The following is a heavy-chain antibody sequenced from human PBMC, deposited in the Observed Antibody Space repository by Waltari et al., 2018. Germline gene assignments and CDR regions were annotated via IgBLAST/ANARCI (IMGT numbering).Heavy chain of an antibody. CDR1: GFAFSDYW. J-gene: IGHJ6*03. V-gene: IGHV3-74*01. CDR2: IKRDGSST. CDR3: ARSQSMDV. Sequence: EVQLVESGGGLVQPGGSLRLSCAASGFAFSDYWMYWVRQAPGKGLVWVSRIKRDGSSTDYADSVKGRFTISRDNAKNTLYLQMNGLRAEDTAVYYCARSQSMDVWGRGSTVIVSS.